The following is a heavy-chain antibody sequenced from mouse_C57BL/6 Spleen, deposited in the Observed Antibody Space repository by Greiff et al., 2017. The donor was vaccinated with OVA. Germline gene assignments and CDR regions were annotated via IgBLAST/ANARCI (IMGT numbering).Heavy chain of an antibody. V-gene: IGHV1-26*01. CDR2: INPNNGGT. Sequence: VQLQQSGPELVKPGASVKISCKASGYTFTDYYMNWVKQSHGKSLEWIGDINPNNGGTSYNQKFKGKATLTVDKSSSTAYMELRSLTSEDSAVYYCAREDTTVVTDWYFDVWGTGTTVTVSS. CDR1: GYTFTDYY. D-gene: IGHD1-1*01. CDR3: AREDTTVVTDWYFDV. J-gene: IGHJ1*03.